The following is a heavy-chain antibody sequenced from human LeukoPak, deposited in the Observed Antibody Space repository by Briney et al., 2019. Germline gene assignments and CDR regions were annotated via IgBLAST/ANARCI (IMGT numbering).Heavy chain of an antibody. CDR2: INHSGST. D-gene: IGHD5-18*01. Sequence: SETLSLTCAVYGGSFSGYYWSWIRQPPGKGLEWIGEINHSGSTNYNPSLKSRVTISVDTSKNQFSLKLSSVTAADTAVYYCARGDRKSSSCGFRFGYWGQGTLVTVSS. CDR1: GGSFSGYY. CDR3: ARGDRKSSSCGFRFGY. J-gene: IGHJ4*02. V-gene: IGHV4-34*01.